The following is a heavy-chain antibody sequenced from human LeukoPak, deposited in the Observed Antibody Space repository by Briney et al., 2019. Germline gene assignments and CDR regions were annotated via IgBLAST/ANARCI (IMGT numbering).Heavy chain of an antibody. CDR3: AKSGPVYGSGSYYYFDY. D-gene: IGHD3-10*01. CDR2: IYSGGST. J-gene: IGHJ4*02. V-gene: IGHV3-53*01. CDR1: GFTVSSNY. Sequence: GGSLRLSCAASGFTVSSNYMSWVRQAPGKGLEWVSVIYSGGSTYYADSVKGRFTISRDNSKNTLYLQMNSLRAEDTAVYYCAKSGPVYGSGSYYYFDYWGQGTLVTVSS.